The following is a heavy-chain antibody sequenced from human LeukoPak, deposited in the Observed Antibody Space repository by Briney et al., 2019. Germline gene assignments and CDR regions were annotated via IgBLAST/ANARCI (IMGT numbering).Heavy chain of an antibody. CDR2: ISGSAHST. V-gene: IGHV3-23*01. Sequence: GGSLRLSCSASGFTFSSYAMSWVRQGPGKGLEWVSAISGSAHSTYYADSVRGRFTISRDNAKNTLYLQMHSLRAEDTAMYYCARVPGRAPDFWGQGTQLTVSS. CDR1: GFTFSSYA. J-gene: IGHJ4*02. D-gene: IGHD1-26*01. CDR3: ARVPGRAPDF.